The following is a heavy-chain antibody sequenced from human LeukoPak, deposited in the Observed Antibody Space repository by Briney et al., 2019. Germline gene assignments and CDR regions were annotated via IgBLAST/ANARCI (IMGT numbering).Heavy chain of an antibody. J-gene: IGHJ4*02. CDR1: GFTFSSYG. D-gene: IGHD3-16*01. CDR2: IRYDGSNK. V-gene: IGHV3-30*02. Sequence: GGSLRLSCEASGFTFSSYGMHWVRQAPGKGLEWVAFIRYDGSNKYYADSVKGRFTISRDNSKNTLYLQMNSLRAEDKAVYYCANGVPYDYVWGTQGDWGQGTLVTVSS. CDR3: ANGVPYDYVWGTQGD.